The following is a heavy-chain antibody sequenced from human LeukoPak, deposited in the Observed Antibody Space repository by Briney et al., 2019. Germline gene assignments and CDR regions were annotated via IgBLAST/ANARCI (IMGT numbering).Heavy chain of an antibody. CDR2: INSDGTTS. CDR1: GFSFSDYW. J-gene: IGHJ4*02. V-gene: IGHV3-74*01. CDR3: ARGGYGYYYGSGSYYVFDY. D-gene: IGHD3-10*01. Sequence: GGSLRLSCAASGFSFSDYWMHWVRQAPGKGLVWVSRINSDGTTSYYAESVKGRFTISRDNGKNTVYLQMNSLRAEDTAVYYCARGGYGYYYGSGSYYVFDYWGQGTLVTVSS.